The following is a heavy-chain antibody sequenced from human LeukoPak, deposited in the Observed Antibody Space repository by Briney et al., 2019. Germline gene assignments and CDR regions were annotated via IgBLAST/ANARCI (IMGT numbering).Heavy chain of an antibody. CDR2: IYYGGNT. CDR1: GGSISSSSYH. V-gene: IGHV4-39*01. Sequence: KPSAPLSLTCTVSGGSISSSSYHWGWIRQPPGKGLEWIWSIYYGGNTYYNPSLKSRVTISVDTSRNQFSLKLSSVTAADTAVYYCARHRSGGYYYGVLDYWGQGTLVTVSS. CDR3: ARHRSGGYYYGVLDY. D-gene: IGHD5-18*01. J-gene: IGHJ4*02.